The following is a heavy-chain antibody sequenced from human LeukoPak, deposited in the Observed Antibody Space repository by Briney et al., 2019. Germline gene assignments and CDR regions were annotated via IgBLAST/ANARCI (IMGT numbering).Heavy chain of an antibody. D-gene: IGHD6-13*01. CDR1: GGSISSDY. CDR2: IYYSGST. J-gene: IGHJ4*02. V-gene: IGHV4-59*01. CDR3: ARGPPTSSWYFDY. Sequence: SETLSLTCTVSGGSISSDYWSWIRQPPGKGLEWIGYIYYSGSTNYNPSLKSRVTISVDTSKNQFSLKLSSVTAADTAVYYCARGPPTSSWYFDYWGQGTLVTVSS.